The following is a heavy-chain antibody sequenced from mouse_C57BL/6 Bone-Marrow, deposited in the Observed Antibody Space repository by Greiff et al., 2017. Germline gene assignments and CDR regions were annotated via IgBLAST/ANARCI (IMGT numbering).Heavy chain of an antibody. CDR1: GFSLTSYG. J-gene: IGHJ4*01. D-gene: IGHD2-2*01. CDR3: ARDGYDPYYYAMDY. Sequence: QVQLQQSGPGLVAPSQSLSITCTVSGFSLTSYGVHWVRQPPGKGLEWLVVIWSDGSTTYNSALKSRLSISKDNSKRQVFLKMNSLQTDDTAMYSCARDGYDPYYYAMDYWGQGTSVTVSS. CDR2: IWSDGST. V-gene: IGHV2-6*03.